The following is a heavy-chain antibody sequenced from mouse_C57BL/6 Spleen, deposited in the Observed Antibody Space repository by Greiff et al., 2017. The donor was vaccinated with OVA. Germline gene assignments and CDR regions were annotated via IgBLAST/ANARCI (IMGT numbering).Heavy chain of an antibody. Sequence: QVQLKQSGAELARPGASVKLSCKASGYTFTSYGISWVKQRTGQGLEWIGEIYPRSGNTYYNEKFKGKATLTAAKSSSTAYMELRSLTSEDSAVYFCARPYYYGSSYENYFDYWGQGTTLTVSS. V-gene: IGHV1-81*01. J-gene: IGHJ2*01. D-gene: IGHD1-1*01. CDR3: ARPYYYGSSYENYFDY. CDR2: IYPRSGNT. CDR1: GYTFTSYG.